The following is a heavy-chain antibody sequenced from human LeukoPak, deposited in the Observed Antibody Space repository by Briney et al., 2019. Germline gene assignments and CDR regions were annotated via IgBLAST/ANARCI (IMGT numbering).Heavy chain of an antibody. V-gene: IGHV4-39*07. CDR3: ARRAVTTYRYYFDY. CDR2: INHSGST. Sequence: SETLSLTCTVSGGSISSSSYYWSWIRQPPGKGLEWIGEINHSGSTNYNPSLKSRVTISVDTSKNQFSLKLSSVTAADTAVYYCARRAVTTYRYYFDYWGQGTLVTVSS. D-gene: IGHD4-17*01. J-gene: IGHJ4*02. CDR1: GGSISSSSYY.